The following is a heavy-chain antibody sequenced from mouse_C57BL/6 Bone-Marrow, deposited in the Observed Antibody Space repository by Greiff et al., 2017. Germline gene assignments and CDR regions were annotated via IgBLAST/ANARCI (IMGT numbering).Heavy chain of an antibody. CDR2: INPSNGGT. CDR3: ARGNYYGSSDWYFDV. J-gene: IGHJ1*03. Sequence: QVQLQQSGTELVKPGASVKLSCKASGYTFTSYWMHWVKQRPGQGLEWIGNINPSNGGTNYNEKFKSKATLTVDKSSSTAYMQLSSLTSEDSAVYYCARGNYYGSSDWYFDVWGTGTTVTVSS. V-gene: IGHV1-53*01. CDR1: GYTFTSYW. D-gene: IGHD1-1*01.